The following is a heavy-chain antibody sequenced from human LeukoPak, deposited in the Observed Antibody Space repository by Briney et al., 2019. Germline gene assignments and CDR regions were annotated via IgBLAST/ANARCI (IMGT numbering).Heavy chain of an antibody. J-gene: IGHJ4*02. CDR2: ISAYNGNT. Sequence: ASVKVSCKASGYTFTSYGISWVRQAPGQGLEWMGWISAYNGNTNYAQKLQGRVTMTTDTSTSTAYMELRSLRSDDTAVYYCAREGVNSSSWYGLHDYWGQGTLVTVSS. CDR1: GYTFTSYG. D-gene: IGHD6-13*01. CDR3: AREGVNSSSWYGLHDY. V-gene: IGHV1-18*01.